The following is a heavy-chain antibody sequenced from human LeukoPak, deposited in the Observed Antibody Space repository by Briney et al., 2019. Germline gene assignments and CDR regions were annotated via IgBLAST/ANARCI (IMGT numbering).Heavy chain of an antibody. J-gene: IGHJ4*02. CDR3: ARETSLAGFASGLGFNY. V-gene: IGHV4-59*01. CDR1: GGSISGWY. CDR2: IYGSGYT. D-gene: IGHD6-19*01. Sequence: SETLSLTCTVSGGSISGWYWSWIRQPPGKGLEWIGYIYGSGYTNYNPSLKSRATMSIDTSKNHFSLKLTSVTAADTATYYCARETSLAGFASGLGFNYWGQGILVTVSS.